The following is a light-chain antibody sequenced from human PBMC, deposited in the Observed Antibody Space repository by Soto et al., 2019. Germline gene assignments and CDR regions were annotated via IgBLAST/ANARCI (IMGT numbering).Light chain of an antibody. CDR2: GAS. Sequence: EIVLTQSPGALSLSPGQRATLSCRAGQSVSSNSLAWYQQKPGQAPRLLIYGASNRAIGISDRFSGSRSGTDFTLTISRLEPEDSALYYCHQYGDSPFTFGPGTKVEI. CDR3: HQYGDSPFT. J-gene: IGKJ3*01. CDR1: QSVSSNS. V-gene: IGKV3-20*01.